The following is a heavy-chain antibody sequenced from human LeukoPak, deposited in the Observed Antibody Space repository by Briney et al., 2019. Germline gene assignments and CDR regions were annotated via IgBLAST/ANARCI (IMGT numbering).Heavy chain of an antibody. J-gene: IGHJ4*02. D-gene: IGHD5-12*01. V-gene: IGHV3-23*01. CDR1: GFTFNNFA. CDR3: AXDLRGYDMDFDY. Sequence: PGGSLRLSCAASGFTFNNFAMSWVRQALGKGLEWVSSISGSGVSTYYADSLKGRFTISRDNFKNTLFLQLNSLRAEDTAVYYCAXDLRGYDMDFDYWGQGTLVTVSS. CDR2: ISGSGVST.